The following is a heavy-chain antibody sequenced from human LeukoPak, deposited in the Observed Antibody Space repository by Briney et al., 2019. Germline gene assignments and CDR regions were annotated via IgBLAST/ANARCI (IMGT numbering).Heavy chain of an antibody. D-gene: IGHD4-17*01. V-gene: IGHV3-23*01. J-gene: IGHJ4*02. Sequence: GGSLRLSCAASGFTFSNSAMSWVRQAPGKGLEWVSAISGSGGSTYYADSVKGRFTISRDNCKNTLFLQMNSLRADDTAVYYCAKADYGDFFYFDYWGQGSLVTVSS. CDR1: GFTFSNSA. CDR3: AKADYGDFFYFDY. CDR2: ISGSGGST.